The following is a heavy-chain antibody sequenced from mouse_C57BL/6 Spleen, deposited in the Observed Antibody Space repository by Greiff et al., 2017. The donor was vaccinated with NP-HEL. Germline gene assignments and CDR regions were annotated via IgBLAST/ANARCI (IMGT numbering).Heavy chain of an antibody. Sequence: EVQLQQSGPVLVKPGASVKMSCKASGYTFTDYYMNWVKQSHGKSLEWIGVINPYNGGTSYNQKFKGKATLTVDKSSSTAYMELNSLTSEDSAVYYCARGVDYDYDGFDYWGQGTTLTVSS. V-gene: IGHV1-19*01. CDR2: INPYNGGT. D-gene: IGHD2-4*01. CDR1: GYTFTDYY. J-gene: IGHJ2*01. CDR3: ARGVDYDYDGFDY.